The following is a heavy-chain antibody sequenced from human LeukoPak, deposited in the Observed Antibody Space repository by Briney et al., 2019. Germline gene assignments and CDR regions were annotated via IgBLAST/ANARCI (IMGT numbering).Heavy chain of an antibody. CDR3: ARDLQSPQGHYNWFDP. Sequence: SETLSLTCTVSGGSISSSSYYWGWIRQPPGKGLEWIGSIYYSGNTYYNPSLKSRVTISVDTSKNQFSLKLSSVTAADTAVYYCARDLQSPQGHYNWFDPWGQGTLVTVSS. V-gene: IGHV4-39*07. CDR1: GGSISSSSYY. CDR2: IYYSGNT. J-gene: IGHJ5*02.